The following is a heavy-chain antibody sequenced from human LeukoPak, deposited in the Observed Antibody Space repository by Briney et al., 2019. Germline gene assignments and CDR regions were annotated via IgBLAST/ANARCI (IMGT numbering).Heavy chain of an antibody. V-gene: IGHV3-48*02. CDR2: ISSSSSTT. J-gene: IGHJ3*01. D-gene: IGHD4-17*01. Sequence: GGSLRLSCAASGFTVSSNYMSWVRQAPGKGLEWVSYISSSSSTTYYADSVQGRFTISRDNAKNSLYLQMDSLRDGDTAVYYCARDSTLTHAWSGYGFDVWGQGTMVTVSS. CDR3: ARDSTLTHAWSGYGFDV. CDR1: GFTVSSNY.